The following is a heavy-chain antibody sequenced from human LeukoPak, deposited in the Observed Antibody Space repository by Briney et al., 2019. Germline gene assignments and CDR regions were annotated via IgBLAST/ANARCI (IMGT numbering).Heavy chain of an antibody. CDR3: ATLSVAAGDWDDDF. Sequence: PGGSLRLSCVASGFTFSSYAMSWVRQAPGKGLEWVSGISITGGSTYYTDSVKGRFTISRDNSKNTLYLQMNSPRVEDTAVYYCATLSVAAGDWDDDFWGQGTLLTVSS. D-gene: IGHD6-13*01. CDR2: ISITGGST. V-gene: IGHV3-23*01. J-gene: IGHJ4*02. CDR1: GFTFSSYA.